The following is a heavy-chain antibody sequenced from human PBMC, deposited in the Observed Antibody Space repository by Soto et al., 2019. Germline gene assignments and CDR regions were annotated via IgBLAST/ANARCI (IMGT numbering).Heavy chain of an antibody. CDR2: IYATGTT. D-gene: IGHD1-1*01. CDR1: GASISGFY. V-gene: IGHV4-4*07. J-gene: IGHJ5*02. Sequence: SETLSLTCTVSGASISGFYWSWIRKSAGKGLEWIGRIYATGTTDYNPSLKSRVMMSVDTSKKQFSLELRSVTAADTAVYYCVRDGTKTLRDWFDPWGQGISVTVSS. CDR3: VRDGTKTLRDWFDP.